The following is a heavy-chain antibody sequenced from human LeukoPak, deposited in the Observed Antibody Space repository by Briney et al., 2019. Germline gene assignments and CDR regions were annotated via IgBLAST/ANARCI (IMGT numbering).Heavy chain of an antibody. V-gene: IGHV1-69*13. D-gene: IGHD2-2*01. CDR3: ARVRYCSSTSCYGHYYYYYMDV. J-gene: IGHJ6*03. Sequence: SVKVSCKASGGTFSSYAISWVRQAPGQGLEWMGGIIPIFGTANYAQKFQGRVTITADESTSTAYMELSSLRSEDTAVYYCARVRYCSSTSCYGHYYYYYMDVWGKGTTVTISS. CDR1: GGTFSSYA. CDR2: IIPIFGTA.